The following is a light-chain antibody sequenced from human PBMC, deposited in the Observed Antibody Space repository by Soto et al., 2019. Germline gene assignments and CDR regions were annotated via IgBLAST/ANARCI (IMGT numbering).Light chain of an antibody. Sequence: DIRMKKSSSTLSASVGDRVTIPCRASQSISSYLAWYQQKPGRAPKLLIYDASNLEAGVPSRFRGSESRTDFTFTISRLQPEDIATYYSQQYENLPTSGQGTRPEI. CDR3: QQYENLPT. V-gene: IGKV1-33*01. CDR2: DAS. CDR1: QSISSY. J-gene: IGKJ5*01.